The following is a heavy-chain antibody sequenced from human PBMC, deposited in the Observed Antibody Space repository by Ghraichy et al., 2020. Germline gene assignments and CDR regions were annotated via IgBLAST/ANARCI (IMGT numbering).Heavy chain of an antibody. CDR1: GFTFSSYS. CDR2: ISSSSSYI. V-gene: IGHV3-21*01. J-gene: IGHJ4*02. CDR3: ARGLRFLEWLSAYYFDY. D-gene: IGHD3-3*01. Sequence: GGSLRLSCAASGFTFSSYSMNWVRQAPGKGLEWVSSISSSSSYIYYADSVKGRFTISRDNAKNSLYLQMNSLRAEDTAVYYCARGLRFLEWLSAYYFDYWGQGTLVTVSS.